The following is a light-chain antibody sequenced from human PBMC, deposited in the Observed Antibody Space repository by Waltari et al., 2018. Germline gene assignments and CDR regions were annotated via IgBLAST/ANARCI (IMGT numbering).Light chain of an antibody. V-gene: IGLV2-11*01. J-gene: IGLJ3*02. Sequence: QSALTQPRSLSGSPGQSVTISCTGTSSDFGGYNYVSWYQQHPGKAPKLMIYDVSKRPSGVPDRFSGSKSGNTASLTISGLQAEDEADYYCCSYAGSYTLVFGGGTKLTVL. CDR3: CSYAGSYTLV. CDR2: DVS. CDR1: SSDFGGYNY.